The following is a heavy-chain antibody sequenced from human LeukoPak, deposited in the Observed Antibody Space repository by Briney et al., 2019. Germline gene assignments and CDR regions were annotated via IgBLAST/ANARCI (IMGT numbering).Heavy chain of an antibody. CDR2: IIPIFGTA. CDR3: ARDLYYYDSSGYYVEGAFDI. V-gene: IGHV1-69*06. D-gene: IGHD3-22*01. J-gene: IGHJ3*02. CDR1: GGTFSSYA. Sequence: SVKVSCKASGGTFSSYAISWVRQAPGQGLEWMGGIIPIFGTANYAQKFQGRVTTTADKSTSTAYMELSSLRSEDTAVYYCARDLYYYDSSGYYVEGAFDIWGQGTMVTVSS.